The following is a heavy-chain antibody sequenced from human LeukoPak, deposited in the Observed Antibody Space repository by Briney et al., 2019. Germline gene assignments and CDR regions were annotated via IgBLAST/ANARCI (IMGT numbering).Heavy chain of an antibody. CDR2: IYSGGST. V-gene: IGHV3-53*01. CDR1: GFTFSNNY. Sequence: GGSLRLSCAASGFTFSNNYMSWVRQAPGKGLEWVSVIYSGGSTYYADSVKGRFTISRDNSKNTLYLQMNSLRAEDTALYHCARNNAMDVWGQGTTVIVSS. CDR3: ARNNAMDV. J-gene: IGHJ6*02. D-gene: IGHD2-8*01.